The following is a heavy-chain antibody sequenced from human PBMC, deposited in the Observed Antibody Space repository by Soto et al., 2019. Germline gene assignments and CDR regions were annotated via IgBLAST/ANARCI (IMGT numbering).Heavy chain of an antibody. CDR3: ATAPSVAGEVTFDY. CDR1: GYTLTELS. Sequence: ASEKVSYKVSGYTLTELSMHWVRQAPGKGLEGMGGFDPEDGETIYAQKFQGRVTMTEDTSTDTAYMELSSLRSEDTAVYYCATAPSVAGEVTFDYWGQGTLVTVSS. V-gene: IGHV1-24*01. J-gene: IGHJ4*02. D-gene: IGHD7-27*01. CDR2: FDPEDGET.